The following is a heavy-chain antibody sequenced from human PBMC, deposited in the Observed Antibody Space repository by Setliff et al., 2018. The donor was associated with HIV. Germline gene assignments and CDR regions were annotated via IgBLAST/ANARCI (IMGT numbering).Heavy chain of an antibody. V-gene: IGHV4-39*07. D-gene: IGHD3-10*01. CDR1: GVTFSSNNYY. J-gene: IGHJ4*02. CDR3: ARLVRGGSGHCFDY. Sequence: SETLSLTCAVSGVTFSSNNYYWGWIRQPPGKGLEWIGTVFYSGSTSYSPPLKSRVTISVDTSKNQFSLKLKSVTAADTALYYCARLVRGGSGHCFDYWGQGKLVTVSS. CDR2: VFYSGST.